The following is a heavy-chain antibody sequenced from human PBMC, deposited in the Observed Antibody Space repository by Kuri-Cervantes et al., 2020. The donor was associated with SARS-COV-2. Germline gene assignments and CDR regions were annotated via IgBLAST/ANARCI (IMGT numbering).Heavy chain of an antibody. CDR3: ATVDGSGSFNYFDY. CDR1: GYTFTSYD. J-gene: IGHJ4*02. Sequence: ASVKVSCKASGYTFTSYDINWVRQATGQGLEWMGWMNPNSGNTGYAQKLQGRVTMTTDTSTSTAYMELRSLRSDDTAVYYCATVDGSGSFNYFDYWGQGALVTVSS. CDR2: MNPNSGNT. V-gene: IGHV1-8*01. D-gene: IGHD3-10*01.